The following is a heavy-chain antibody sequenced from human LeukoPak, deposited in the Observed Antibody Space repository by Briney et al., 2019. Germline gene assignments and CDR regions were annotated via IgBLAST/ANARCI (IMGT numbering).Heavy chain of an antibody. CDR2: IYYSGST. J-gene: IGHJ3*02. Sequence: PSETLSLTCTVSGGSISSYYRSWIRQPPGKGLEWIGYIYYSGSTNYNPSLKSRVTISVDTSKNQFSLKLSSVTAADTAVYYCAREGAGQQLDDAFDIWGQGTMVTVSS. CDR3: AREGAGQQLDDAFDI. CDR1: GGSISSYY. V-gene: IGHV4-59*01. D-gene: IGHD6-13*01.